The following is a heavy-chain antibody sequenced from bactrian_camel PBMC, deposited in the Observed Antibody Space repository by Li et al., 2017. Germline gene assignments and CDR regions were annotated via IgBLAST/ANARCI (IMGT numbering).Heavy chain of an antibody. V-gene: IGHV3S53*01. CDR1: GYTSGSIC. J-gene: IGHJ4*01. Sequence: HVQPVESGGGSVQAGESLSLSCAASGYTSGSICMGWFRQTPGKKREGVAVFEPKGATYADSVKGWFTLSQDNAKNTVYLQMNSCNLRTLPCTTARQIRLSSTLVAGTRLNSISTGARGPRSPSP. CDR3: RQIRLSSTLVAGTRLNSIST. CDR2: FEPKGA. D-gene: IGHD6*01.